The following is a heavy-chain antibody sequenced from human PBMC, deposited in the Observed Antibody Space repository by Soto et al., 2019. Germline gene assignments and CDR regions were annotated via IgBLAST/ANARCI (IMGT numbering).Heavy chain of an antibody. CDR1: GYSFTSYW. D-gene: IGHD4-4*01. CDR3: ARGTVTTDYYYYYGMDV. Sequence: PGESLKISCRGSGYSFTSYWIGWVRQMPGKGLEWMGIIYPGDSDTRYSPSFQGQVTISADKSISTAYLQWSSLKASDTAMYYCARGTVTTDYYYYYGMDVWGQGTTVTVSS. CDR2: IYPGDSDT. V-gene: IGHV5-51*01. J-gene: IGHJ6*02.